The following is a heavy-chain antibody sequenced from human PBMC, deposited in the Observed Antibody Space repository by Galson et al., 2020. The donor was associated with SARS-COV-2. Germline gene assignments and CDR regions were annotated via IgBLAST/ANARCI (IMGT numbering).Heavy chain of an antibody. CDR3: AAGTSYYYGMDV. CDR1: GFTFSSYG. CDR2: IWYDGSNK. V-gene: IGHV3-33*01. D-gene: IGHD6-13*01. J-gene: IGHJ6*02. Sequence: PGGSLRLSCAASGFTFSSYGMHWVRQAPGKGLEWVAVIWYDGSNKYYADSVKGRFTISRDNSKNTLYLQMNSLRAEDTAVYYCAAGTSYYYGMDVWGQGTTVTVSS.